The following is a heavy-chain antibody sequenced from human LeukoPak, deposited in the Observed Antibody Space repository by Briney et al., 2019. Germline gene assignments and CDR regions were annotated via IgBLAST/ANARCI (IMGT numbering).Heavy chain of an antibody. D-gene: IGHD3-10*01. Sequence: SETLSLTCAVYGGSFSDYYWSWIRQPPGKGLEWIGEINHSGSTNYNPSLKSRVTISVDTSKNQFSLKLSSVTAADTAVYYCARGFGPRYYYGSGTDYWGQGTLVTVSS. CDR2: INHSGST. CDR1: GGSFSDYY. V-gene: IGHV4-34*01. J-gene: IGHJ4*02. CDR3: ARGFGPRYYYGSGTDY.